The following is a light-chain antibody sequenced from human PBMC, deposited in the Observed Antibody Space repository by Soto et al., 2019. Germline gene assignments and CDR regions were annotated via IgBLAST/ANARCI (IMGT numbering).Light chain of an antibody. CDR2: DAS. V-gene: IGKV1-5*01. CDR1: QNIRSR. J-gene: IGKJ1*01. Sequence: DIQMTQSPSTLSGSVGDRVTITCRASQNIRSRLAWFQQKPGKAPKLLIYDASSLESGVPSRFSGSGSGTEFTLTISSLQPDDFATYYCQQYNSYGTFGQGTKVDI. CDR3: QQYNSYGT.